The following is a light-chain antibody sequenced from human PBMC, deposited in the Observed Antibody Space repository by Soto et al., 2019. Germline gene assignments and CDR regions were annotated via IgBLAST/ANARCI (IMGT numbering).Light chain of an antibody. CDR3: SSYTSSYVV. V-gene: IGLV2-14*03. CDR1: SSDVGGYNY. J-gene: IGLJ2*01. CDR2: DVS. Sequence: QSALTQPASVSGSPGQSITISCTGTSSDVGGYNYVSWYQQHPGKAPKLMIYDVSNRPSGVSIRFSGSKSGNTASLTISGLQPEDEADYYCSSYTSSYVVFGGGTKLTVL.